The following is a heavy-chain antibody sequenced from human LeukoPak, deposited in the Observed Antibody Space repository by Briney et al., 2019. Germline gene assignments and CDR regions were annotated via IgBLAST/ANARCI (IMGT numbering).Heavy chain of an antibody. CDR1: DDSISDYY. D-gene: IGHD5-12*01. Sequence: SETLSLTCTVSDDSISDYYRGWIRQPPGKGLEWIGYFHNSGTSTYNPSLKSRVTISAGTSKNQFSLKLNSLTTADTAVYYCTRGGGWLFHYRGQGILVTVSS. V-gene: IGHV4-59*01. CDR2: FHNSGTS. CDR3: TRGGGWLFHY. J-gene: IGHJ4*02.